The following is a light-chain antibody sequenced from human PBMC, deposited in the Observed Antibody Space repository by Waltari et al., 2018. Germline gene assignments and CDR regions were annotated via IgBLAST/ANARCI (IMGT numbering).Light chain of an antibody. CDR2: WAS. V-gene: IGKV4-1*01. CDR1: QSVLYSSNNKNY. Sequence: DIVMTQSPDSLAVSLGERATINCKSSQSVLYSSNNKNYLAWYQQKPGQPPKLLIYWASTRESGVPDRFGGSGSGTDFTLTISSLQAEDVAVYYCQQYYSNTPTFGQGTKVEIK. CDR3: QQYYSNTPT. J-gene: IGKJ1*01.